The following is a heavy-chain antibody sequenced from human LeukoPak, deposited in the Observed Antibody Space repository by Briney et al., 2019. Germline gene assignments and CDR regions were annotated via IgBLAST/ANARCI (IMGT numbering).Heavy chain of an antibody. CDR2: INPNSGGT. CDR1: GYTFTGYN. CDR3: ARDKAMAFDH. J-gene: IGHJ4*02. Sequence: ASVKVSCKASGYTFTGYNMHWVRQAPGQGLEWMGWINPNSGGTNYAQKFQGRVTMTRDTSFTTAYMELSSLRSDDTAVYYCARDKAMAFDHWGQGTLVSVSS. V-gene: IGHV1-2*02. D-gene: IGHD5-18*01.